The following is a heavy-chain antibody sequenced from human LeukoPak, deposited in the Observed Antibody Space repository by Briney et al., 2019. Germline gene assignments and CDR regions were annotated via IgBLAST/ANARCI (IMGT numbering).Heavy chain of an antibody. V-gene: IGHV3-23*01. D-gene: IGHD3-9*01. Sequence: GGSLRLSCTASGFTFSNYAMSWVHQAPGKGLEWVSAISGSGISTYYAESLKTRFTISRDNSKNTLYLQMNSLRAEDTALYYCANAMYYDILTGFPHEEDYWGQGTQVTVSS. CDR3: ANAMYYDILTGFPHEEDY. J-gene: IGHJ4*02. CDR1: GFTFSNYA. CDR2: ISGSGIST.